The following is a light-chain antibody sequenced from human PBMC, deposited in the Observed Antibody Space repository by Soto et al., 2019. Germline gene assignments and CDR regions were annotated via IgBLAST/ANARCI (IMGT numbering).Light chain of an antibody. CDR2: STS. CDR3: QHYASSQWT. Sequence: EIVLTQSPGTLSLSPGERVTLSCRASQSVGTSWLAWYQQKPGQSPRLLIYSTSSRATGIPDRFSGSGSETAFALTISRLEPEDSAVYYCQHYASSQWTFGQGTKVEIK. J-gene: IGKJ1*01. CDR1: QSVGTSW. V-gene: IGKV3-20*01.